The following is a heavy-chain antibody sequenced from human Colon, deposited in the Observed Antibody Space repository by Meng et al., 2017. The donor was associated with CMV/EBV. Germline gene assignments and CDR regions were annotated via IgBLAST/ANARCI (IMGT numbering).Heavy chain of an antibody. CDR2: ISSSSSYI. J-gene: IGHJ4*02. V-gene: IGHV3-21*01. Sequence: GESLKISCAASGFTFSSYWMNWVRQAPGKGLEWVSSISSSSSYIYYADSVKGRFTISRDNAKNSLYLQMNSLRAEDTAVYYCARAGFCSGYGGDYWGQGTLVTVSS. CDR1: GFTFSSYW. CDR3: ARAGFCSGYGGDY. D-gene: IGHD2-15*01.